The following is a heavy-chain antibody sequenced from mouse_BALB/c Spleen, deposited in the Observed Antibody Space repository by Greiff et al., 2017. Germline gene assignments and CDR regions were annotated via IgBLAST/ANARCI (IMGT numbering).Heavy chain of an antibody. CDR3: ARDGSSMITRYYAMDY. J-gene: IGHJ4*01. V-gene: IGHV2-6-7*01. D-gene: IGHD2-4*01. CDR1: GFSLTGYG. Sequence: VMLVESGPGLVAPSQSLSITCTVSGFSLTGYGVNWVRQPPGKGLEWLGMIWGDGSTDYNSALKSRLSISKDNSKSQVFLKMNSLQTDDTARYYCARDGSSMITRYYAMDYWGQGTSVTVSS. CDR2: IWGDGST.